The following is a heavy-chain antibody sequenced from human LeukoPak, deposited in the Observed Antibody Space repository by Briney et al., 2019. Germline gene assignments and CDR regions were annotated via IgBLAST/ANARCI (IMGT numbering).Heavy chain of an antibody. CDR2: IYYSGST. D-gene: IGHD3-22*01. Sequence: SETLSLTCTVSGGSISSSSYYWGWIRQPPGKGLEWIGSIYYSGSTYYNPSLKNRVTISVDTSKNQFSLKLSSVTAADTAVYYCARSRLGSITMIVVVTTYYFDYWGQGTLVTVSS. V-gene: IGHV4-39*01. CDR1: GGSISSSSYY. J-gene: IGHJ4*02. CDR3: ARSRLGSITMIVVVTTYYFDY.